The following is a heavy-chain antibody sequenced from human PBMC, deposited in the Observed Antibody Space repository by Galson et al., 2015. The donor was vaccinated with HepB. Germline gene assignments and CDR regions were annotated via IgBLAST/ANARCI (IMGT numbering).Heavy chain of an antibody. CDR2: ISGSGGST. CDR3: AKCDSSGYNGLNAFDI. V-gene: IGHV3-23*01. CDR1: GFTFSSYA. Sequence: SLRLSCAASGFTFSSYAMSWVRQAPGKGLEWVSAISGSGGSTYYADSVKGRFTISRDNSKNTLYLQMNSLRAEDTAVYYCAKCDSSGYNGLNAFDIWGQGTMVTVSS. D-gene: IGHD3-22*01. J-gene: IGHJ3*02.